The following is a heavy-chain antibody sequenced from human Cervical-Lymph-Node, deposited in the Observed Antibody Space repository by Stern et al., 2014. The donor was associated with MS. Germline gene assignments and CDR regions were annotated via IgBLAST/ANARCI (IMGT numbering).Heavy chain of an antibody. D-gene: IGHD6-13*01. V-gene: IGHV1-3*01. CDR3: ARGSSTTFPFFDY. J-gene: IGHJ4*02. Sequence: QVQLVQSGAEVRKPGASVKVSCSASGYSFSSHAVHWVRQAPGQRLEWLGWINGGQGDTKYSRKFRGRVTITRDTSASTAYLELSSLTSEDTAVYSCARGSSTTFPFFDYWGQGSLVTVSS. CDR1: GYSFSSHA. CDR2: INGGQGDT.